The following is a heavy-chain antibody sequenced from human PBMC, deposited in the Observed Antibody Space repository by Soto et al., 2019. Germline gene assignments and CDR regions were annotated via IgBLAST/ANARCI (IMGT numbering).Heavy chain of an antibody. D-gene: IGHD2-8*01. CDR2: IGGDGSNK. J-gene: IGHJ4*02. CDR1: GFTFSSYG. V-gene: IGHV3-33*06. Sequence: GSLRLSCAASGFTFSSYGMHWVRQAPGKGLEWVAVIGGDGSNKYYADSVKGRFTISRDNSDNSLFLQMNNLRGEDTGRYFCAKEMFAAAYAATSAFDLWGQGPLVTVSS. CDR3: AKEMFAAAYAATSAFDL.